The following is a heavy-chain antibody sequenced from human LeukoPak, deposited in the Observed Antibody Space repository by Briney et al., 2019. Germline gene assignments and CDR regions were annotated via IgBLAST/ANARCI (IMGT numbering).Heavy chain of an antibody. CDR2: VYPGDSDT. V-gene: IGHV5-51*01. CDR1: GYAFSNYW. Sequence: GESLKISCQGSGYAFSNYWIGWVRQVPGKGLEWMGIVYPGDSDTRYSPSFQGQVTISADKSISTAYLQWSSLRSEDTAVYYCATAGGYCSSTSCNEYYYYYMDVWGKGTTVTVSS. D-gene: IGHD2-2*01. J-gene: IGHJ6*03. CDR3: ATAGGYCSSTSCNEYYYYYMDV.